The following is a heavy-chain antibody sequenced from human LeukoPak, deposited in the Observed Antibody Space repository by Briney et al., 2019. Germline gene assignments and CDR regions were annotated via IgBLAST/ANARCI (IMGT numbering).Heavy chain of an antibody. CDR1: GYTFTSYG. J-gene: IGHJ5*02. V-gene: IGHV1-18*01. CDR3: ALSYYDSWSGYSNWFDP. Sequence: ASVKVSCKASGYTFTSYGISWVRQAPGQGLEWMGWISAYNGNTNYAQKLQGRVTMTTDTSTSTAYMELRSLRSDDTAVYYCALSYYDSWSGYSNWFDPWGQGTLVTVSS. CDR2: ISAYNGNT. D-gene: IGHD3-3*01.